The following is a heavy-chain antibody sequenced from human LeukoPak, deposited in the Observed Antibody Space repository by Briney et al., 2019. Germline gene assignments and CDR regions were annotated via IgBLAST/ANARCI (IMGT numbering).Heavy chain of an antibody. V-gene: IGHV4-39*01. Sequence: PSETLSLTCTVSGGSISSGTYYWGWIRQPPGKGLEWIGCIYYSGSTYYNPSLKSRVTISVDTSKNLFSLKLSSVTAADTAVYYCASPRGDYDFWSGYSRSVAFDIWGQGTMVTVSS. CDR1: GGSISSGTYY. D-gene: IGHD3-3*01. J-gene: IGHJ3*02. CDR3: ASPRGDYDFWSGYSRSVAFDI. CDR2: IYYSGST.